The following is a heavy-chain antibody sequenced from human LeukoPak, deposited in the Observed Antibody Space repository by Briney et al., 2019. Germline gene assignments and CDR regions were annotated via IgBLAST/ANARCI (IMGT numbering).Heavy chain of an antibody. CDR1: GGSISSSSYY. CDR2: INHSGST. Sequence: KPSETLSLTCTVSGGSISSSSYYWSWIRQPPGKGLEWIGEINHSGSTNYNPSLKSRVTISVDTSKNQFSLKLSSVTAADTAVYYCARGGAFSSGWYRPGTAKRKNWFDPWGQGTLVTVSS. J-gene: IGHJ5*02. V-gene: IGHV4-39*07. CDR3: ARGGAFSSGWYRPGTAKRKNWFDP. D-gene: IGHD6-19*01.